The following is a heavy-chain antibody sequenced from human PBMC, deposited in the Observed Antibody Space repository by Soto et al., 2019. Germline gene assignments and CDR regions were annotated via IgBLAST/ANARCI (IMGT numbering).Heavy chain of an antibody. CDR2: IYYTGST. CDR3: ARRGSAAALF. Sequence: ALVTLSLPCTVSGGSIINFYWSWIRQPPGKGLEWIGYIYYTGSTKYNPSLKSRVTISVDTSKNQLSLKLSSVTAADTAVYYCARRGSAAALFWGQGTLVTVSS. V-gene: IGHV4-59*08. CDR1: GGSIINFY. D-gene: IGHD2-2*01. J-gene: IGHJ4*02.